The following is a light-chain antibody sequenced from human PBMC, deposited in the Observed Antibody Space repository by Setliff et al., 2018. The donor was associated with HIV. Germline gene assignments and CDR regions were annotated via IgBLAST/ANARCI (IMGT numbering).Light chain of an antibody. CDR2: EVS. J-gene: IGLJ1*01. V-gene: IGLV2-14*01. CDR1: SSDVGGYNY. Sequence: SALTQPASVSGSPGQSITISCTGTSSDVGGYNYVSWYQQHPGKAPKLMIYEVSNRPSGVSNRFSGSKSGNTASLTISGLQAEDEADYYCSSYTSSSTPLGTGTKVTVL. CDR3: SSYTSSSTP.